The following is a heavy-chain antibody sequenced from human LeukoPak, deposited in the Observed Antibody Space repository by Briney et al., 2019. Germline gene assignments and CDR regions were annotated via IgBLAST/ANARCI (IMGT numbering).Heavy chain of an antibody. J-gene: IGHJ6*02. CDR3: ARDEKGLLWFGDRYYYVMDF. D-gene: IGHD3-10*01. Sequence: SETLSLTCLVSVGSISSYYWSWIRQPAGKGLEWIGRIYTSGSTNYNPSLKSRVTMPVATSKNQFSLKLSSVTAADTAVYYCARDEKGLLWFGDRYYYVMDFGGQGTTVTSSS. CDR1: VGSISSYY. CDR2: IYTSGST. V-gene: IGHV4-4*07.